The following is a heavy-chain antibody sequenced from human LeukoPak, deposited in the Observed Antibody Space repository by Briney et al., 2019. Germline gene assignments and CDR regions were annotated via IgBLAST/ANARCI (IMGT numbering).Heavy chain of an antibody. J-gene: IGHJ4*02. CDR1: GFTFVRYG. CDR2: IRYDGSQQ. V-gene: IGHV3-30*02. CDR3: ASGLEIAALDY. D-gene: IGHD6-13*01. Sequence: GGSLRLSCAASGFTFVRYGMHWVRQAPGKGLEWVSFIRYDGSQQYYADSVEGRFTISRDNSKNTLYLQMNSLRAEDTAVYYCASGLEIAALDYWGQGTLVTVSS.